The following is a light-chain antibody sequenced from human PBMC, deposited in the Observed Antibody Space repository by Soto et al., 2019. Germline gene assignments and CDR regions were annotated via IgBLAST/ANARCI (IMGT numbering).Light chain of an antibody. Sequence: EVVMTQSPASLSVSPGERATLSCRASQSVSSNLAWYQQKPGQAPRLLIYGASTRATGIPARFSGSGSGIEFTLTISSLQSEDFAVYHCQQYNNWPPWTFGQGTKVDI. CDR3: QQYNNWPPWT. V-gene: IGKV3-15*01. CDR2: GAS. J-gene: IGKJ1*01. CDR1: QSVSSN.